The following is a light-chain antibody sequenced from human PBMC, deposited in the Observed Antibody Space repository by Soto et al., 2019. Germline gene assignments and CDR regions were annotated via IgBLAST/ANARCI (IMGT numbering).Light chain of an antibody. CDR3: QQSYSTMWT. J-gene: IGKJ1*01. V-gene: IGKV1-39*01. CDR1: QGISTY. CDR2: AAS. Sequence: IQMPPSPSSLSASVGDRVTIPCRASQGISTYLNWSQQKPGKAPKLLIYAASSLQSGVPSRFSGSGSETDFTLTISSLQPEDFATYSCQQSYSTMWTFGQGTKVDI.